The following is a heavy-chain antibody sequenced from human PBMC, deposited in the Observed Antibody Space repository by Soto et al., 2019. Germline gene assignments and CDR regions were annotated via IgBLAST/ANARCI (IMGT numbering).Heavy chain of an antibody. Sequence: GGSLRLSCAASGFSFSTYAMSWVRQPPGKGLEWVSGISGSGGSTDYADSVKGRFTISRDNTKNTLYLQMNSLTAEDTAVFYCAKTLGGGLAYFDLWGQGTLVTVSS. CDR3: AKTLGGGLAYFDL. CDR1: GFSFSTYA. J-gene: IGHJ4*02. V-gene: IGHV3-23*01. D-gene: IGHD3-16*01. CDR2: ISGSGGST.